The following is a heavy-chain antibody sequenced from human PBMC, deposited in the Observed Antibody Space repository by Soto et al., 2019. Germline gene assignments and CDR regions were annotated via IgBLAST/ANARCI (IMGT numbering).Heavy chain of an antibody. CDR1: GFTFSSYA. CDR2: ISDDGSNK. Sequence: QVQLVESGGGVVQPGRSLRLSCAASGFTFSSYAMHWVRQAPGKGLEWVAVISDDGSNKYYADSVKGRFTISRDNSKNTLYLQMNSLRAEDTAVYYCARGQWDGYFDYWGQGTLVTVSS. V-gene: IGHV3-30-3*01. CDR3: ARGQWDGYFDY. J-gene: IGHJ4*02. D-gene: IGHD1-26*01.